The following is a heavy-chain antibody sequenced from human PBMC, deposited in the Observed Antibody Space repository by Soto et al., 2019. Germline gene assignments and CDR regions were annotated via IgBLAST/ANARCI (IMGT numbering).Heavy chain of an antibody. Sequence: QVQLVQSGAEVKKPGSSVKVSCKSSGGTFSTYAISWVRQAPGQGLEWMGGIIPIFGTANYAQKFQGRVTITADESTTTAYMEVISLRSEDTAVYYCARDEMVVATGSRTWHYYYGMDVWGQGTTFTVSS. D-gene: IGHD2-15*01. J-gene: IGHJ6*02. CDR1: GGTFSTYA. V-gene: IGHV1-69*12. CDR3: ARDEMVVATGSRTWHYYYGMDV. CDR2: IIPIFGTA.